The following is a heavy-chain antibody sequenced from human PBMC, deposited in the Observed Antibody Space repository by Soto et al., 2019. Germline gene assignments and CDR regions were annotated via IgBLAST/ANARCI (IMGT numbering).Heavy chain of an antibody. V-gene: IGHV1-8*01. CDR3: ARGRGGYDYFYYGIDV. D-gene: IGHD5-12*01. Sequence: QVQLVQSGAEVKKPGASVKVSCKASGYTFTSDDINWVRQATGQGLEWMGWMNPNSGNTGYAQKFQGRVTMTRNTSISTAYMELSSLRSEDTAVYYCARGRGGYDYFYYGIDVWGQGTTVTVSS. CDR2: MNPNSGNT. J-gene: IGHJ6*02. CDR1: GYTFTSDD.